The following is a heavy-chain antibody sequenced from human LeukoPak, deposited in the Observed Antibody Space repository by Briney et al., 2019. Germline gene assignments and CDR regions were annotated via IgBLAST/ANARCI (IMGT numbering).Heavy chain of an antibody. D-gene: IGHD6-13*01. J-gene: IGHJ4*02. CDR2: IYYKGST. CDR1: GGSISPHY. CDR3: AGASVWAATRAAAGNDY. Sequence: SETLSLTCTVSGGSISPHYWSWIRQVPGKGLEWIGYIYYKGSTNYNTSLKSRVTISVDTSKNQFSLRLSSVTTADTAVYYCAGASVWAATRAAAGNDYWGQGTLVTVSS. V-gene: IGHV4-59*11.